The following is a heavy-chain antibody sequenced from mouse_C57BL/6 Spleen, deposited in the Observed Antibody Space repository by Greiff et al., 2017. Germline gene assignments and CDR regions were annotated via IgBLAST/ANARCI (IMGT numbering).Heavy chain of an antibody. V-gene: IGHV3-6*01. J-gene: IGHJ3*01. CDR2: ISYDGSN. CDR3: AREDYYGPWFAY. CDR1: GYSITSGYY. D-gene: IGHD1-1*01. Sequence: EVQLQESGPGLVKPSQSLSLTCSVTGYSITSGYYWNWIRQFPGNKLEWMGYISYDGSNNYNPSLKNRISITRDTSKNQFFLKLNSVTTEDTATXYCAREDYYGPWFAYWGQGTLVTVSA.